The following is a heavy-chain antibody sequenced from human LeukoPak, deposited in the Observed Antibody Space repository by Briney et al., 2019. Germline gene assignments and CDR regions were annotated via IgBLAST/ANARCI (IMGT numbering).Heavy chain of an antibody. CDR3: AKGTSIAGPRSRLPYFDY. J-gene: IGHJ4*02. CDR1: GFTFSSYG. D-gene: IGHD6-6*01. V-gene: IGHV3-30*18. Sequence: GGSLRLSCAASGFTFSSYGMHWVRQAPGKGLEWVAVISYDGSNKYYADSVKGRFTISRDNSKNTLYLQMNSLRAEDTAVYYCAKGTSIAGPRSRLPYFDYWGQGTLVTVSS. CDR2: ISYDGSNK.